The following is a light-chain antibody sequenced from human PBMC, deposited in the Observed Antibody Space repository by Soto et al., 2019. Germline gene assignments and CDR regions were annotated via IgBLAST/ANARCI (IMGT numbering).Light chain of an antibody. CDR3: QSYDSSLSVLYV. CDR1: SSNIGAGYD. Sequence: QSVLTQPPSVSGAPGQRVTISCTGSSSNIGAGYDVHWYQQLPGTAPKLLIYDNSNRPSGVPDRFSGSKSGTSASLAITGLQAEYEADYYCQSYDSSLSVLYVFGTGTKVTVL. CDR2: DNS. V-gene: IGLV1-40*01. J-gene: IGLJ1*01.